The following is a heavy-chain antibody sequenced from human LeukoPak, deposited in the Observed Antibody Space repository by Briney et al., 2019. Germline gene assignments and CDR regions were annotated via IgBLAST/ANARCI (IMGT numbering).Heavy chain of an antibody. CDR1: GFTFDDYT. CDR2: ISWDGGST. CDR3: AKATTRKVVVIAIFDY. V-gene: IGHV3-43*01. D-gene: IGHD2-21*01. Sequence: GGSLRLSCAASGFTFDDYTMHWVRQAPGKGLKRVSLISWDGGSTYYADSVKGRFTISRDNSKNSLYLQMNSLRTEDTALYYCAKATTRKVVVIAIFDYWGQGTLVTVSS. J-gene: IGHJ4*02.